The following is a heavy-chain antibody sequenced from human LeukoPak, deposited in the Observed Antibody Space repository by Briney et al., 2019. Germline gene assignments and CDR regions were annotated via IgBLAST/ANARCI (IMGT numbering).Heavy chain of an antibody. CDR2: ISGSGGST. CDR3: AKESSGIAAAGNWFDP. J-gene: IGHJ5*02. CDR1: GFTFSSYW. V-gene: IGHV3-23*01. D-gene: IGHD6-13*01. Sequence: PGGSLRLSCAASGFTFSSYWMHWVRQAPGKGLEWVSAISGSGGSTYYADSVKGRFTISRDNSKNTLYLQMNSLRAEDTAVYYCAKESSGIAAAGNWFDPWGQGTLVTVSS.